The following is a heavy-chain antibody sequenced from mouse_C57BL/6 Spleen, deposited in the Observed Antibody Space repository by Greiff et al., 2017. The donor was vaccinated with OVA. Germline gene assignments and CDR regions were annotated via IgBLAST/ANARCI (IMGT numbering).Heavy chain of an antibody. CDR1: GYTFTDYY. D-gene: IGHD1-1*01. V-gene: IGHV1-26*01. J-gene: IGHJ2*01. CDR3: YYGGY. Sequence: EVQLQQSGPELVKPGASVKISCKASGYTFTDYYMNWVKQSHGKSLEWIGDINPNNGGTSYNQKFTGKATLTVDKSSSTASMELSSLTSEDAAVYYCYYGGYWGQGTTLTVSS. CDR2: INPNNGGT.